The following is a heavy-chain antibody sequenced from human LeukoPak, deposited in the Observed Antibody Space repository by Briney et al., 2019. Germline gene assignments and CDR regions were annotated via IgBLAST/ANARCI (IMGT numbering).Heavy chain of an antibody. CDR1: SGSINSYY. CDR3: ARHGYTASHYFLDF. V-gene: IGHV4-4*07. D-gene: IGHD3-16*01. J-gene: IGHJ4*02. CDR2: IYTTGKT. Sequence: PSETLSLTCTVSSGSINSYYWGWVRQPAGRGLEWIGRIYTTGKTDYNPSLKSRLTMSVDTSKRQFSLNLTCVTAADTAIYFCARHGYTASHYFLDFWSQGTLVTVSS.